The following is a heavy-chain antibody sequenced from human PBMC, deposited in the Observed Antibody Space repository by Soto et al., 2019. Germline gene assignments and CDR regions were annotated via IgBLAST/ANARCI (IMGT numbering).Heavy chain of an antibody. J-gene: IGHJ4*02. CDR3: AREWGSWRATRPNPLRRGREFDY. CDR2: ISAYNGNT. D-gene: IGHD5-12*01. Sequence: QVQLVQSGAEVKKPGASVKVSCKASGYTFTSYGISWVRQAPGQGLEWMGWISAYNGNTNYAQKLQGRVTMTTDTSTSTANMELRSLRSDDTAVYYCAREWGSWRATRPNPLRRGREFDYWGQGTLVTVSS. CDR1: GYTFTSYG. V-gene: IGHV1-18*01.